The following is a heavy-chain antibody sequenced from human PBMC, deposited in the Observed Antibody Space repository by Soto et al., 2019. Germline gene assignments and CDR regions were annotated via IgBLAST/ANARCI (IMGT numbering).Heavy chain of an antibody. CDR1: GASISNYF. CDR3: AASGSSGQFEP. Sequence: QVQLQESGPGLVKPSETLSLTCNVSGASISNYFWNWIRQSPGKGLEWIGYIYYSGSTYYNPSLKSRVTISVDTSKGQFSLKLSSVTAADTAVYYCAASGSSGQFEPWAQGTLGTVSS. D-gene: IGHD3-10*01. J-gene: IGHJ5*02. V-gene: IGHV4-59*01. CDR2: IYYSGST.